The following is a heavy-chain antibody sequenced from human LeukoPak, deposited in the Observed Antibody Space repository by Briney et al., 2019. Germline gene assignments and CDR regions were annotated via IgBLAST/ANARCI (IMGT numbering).Heavy chain of an antibody. CDR3: ARGRWPAFDY. Sequence: SQTLSLTCTVSGGSISSRDYYWSWIRQPPGKGLEWIGYISDSGSTRYNPSLKSRVIISVDTSKNQFSLKLSSVTAADTAVYYCARGRWPAFDYWGQGTLVTVSS. CDR1: GGSISSRDYY. V-gene: IGHV4-30-4*01. D-gene: IGHD5-24*01. CDR2: ISDSGST. J-gene: IGHJ4*02.